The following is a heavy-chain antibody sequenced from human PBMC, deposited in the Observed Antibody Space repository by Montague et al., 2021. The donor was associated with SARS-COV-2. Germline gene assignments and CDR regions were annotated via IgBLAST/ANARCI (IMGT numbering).Heavy chain of an antibody. Sequence: PALVKPTQTLTLTCTFSGFSLSTSGMCVSWIRQPPGKALEWLALIDWDDDKYYSTPLKTRLTISKDTSKNQVVLTMTNIDPVDTATYYCARIRDYDILTGSYSGFDYRGQGTLVTVSS. CDR2: IDWDDDK. CDR3: ARIRDYDILTGSYSGFDY. J-gene: IGHJ4*02. CDR1: GFSLSTSGMC. D-gene: IGHD3-9*01. V-gene: IGHV2-70*01.